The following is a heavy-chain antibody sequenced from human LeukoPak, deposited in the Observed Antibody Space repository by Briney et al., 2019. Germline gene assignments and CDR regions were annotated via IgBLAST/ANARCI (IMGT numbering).Heavy chain of an antibody. CDR3: AREYSGPPVYYYYYYYMDV. Sequence: SETLSLTCTVSGGSISSYYWSWLRQPAGKGLEWIGRIYTSRSTNYNPSLKSRVTMSVDTSKNQFSLKLSSVTAADTAVYYCAREYSGPPVYYYYYYYMDVWGKGTTVTISS. D-gene: IGHD5-12*01. CDR2: IYTSRST. J-gene: IGHJ6*03. CDR1: GGSISSYY. V-gene: IGHV4-4*07.